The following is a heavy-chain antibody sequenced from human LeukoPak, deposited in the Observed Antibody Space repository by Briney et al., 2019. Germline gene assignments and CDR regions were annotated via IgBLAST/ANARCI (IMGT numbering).Heavy chain of an antibody. J-gene: IGHJ6*03. CDR2: IKQDGSEK. V-gene: IGHV3-7*01. D-gene: IGHD6-13*01. CDR1: GFTFSSYW. Sequence: GGSLRLSCAASGFTFSSYWMSWVRQAPGKGLEWVANIKQDGSEKYYVDSVKGRFTISRDNAKNSLYLQMNSLRAEDTAVYYCARVGTPYSSSWYGYYYMDVWGKGTTVTVCS. CDR3: ARVGTPYSSSWYGYYYMDV.